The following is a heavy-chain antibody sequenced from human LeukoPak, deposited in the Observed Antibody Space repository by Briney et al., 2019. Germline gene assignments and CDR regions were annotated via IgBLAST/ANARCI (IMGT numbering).Heavy chain of an antibody. D-gene: IGHD5-12*01. CDR2: IYSGGST. V-gene: IGHV3-66*02. J-gene: IGHJ4*02. Sequence: GGSLRLSCAASGFTVSSNYMSWVRQAPGKGLEWVSVIYSGGSTYYADSVKGRFTTSRDNSKNTLYLQMNSLRAEDTAVYYCASLVDIVANTDDYWGQGTLVTVSS. CDR3: ASLVDIVANTDDY. CDR1: GFTVSSNY.